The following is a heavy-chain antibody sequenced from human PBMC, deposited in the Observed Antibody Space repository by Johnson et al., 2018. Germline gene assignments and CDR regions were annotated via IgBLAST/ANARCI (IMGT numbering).Heavy chain of an antibody. CDR2: ISWNSGSI. Sequence: VQLVESGGGLVQPGRSLRLSCAASGFTFDDYAMHWVRQAPGKGLEWVSGISWNSGSIGYADSVKGRFTISRDNAKTSLYLQMNSLRAEDTALYYCAKVGIAVAFFDAFEIWGQGTMVTVSS. J-gene: IGHJ3*02. CDR1: GFTFDDYA. V-gene: IGHV3-9*01. CDR3: AKVGIAVAFFDAFEI. D-gene: IGHD6-19*01.